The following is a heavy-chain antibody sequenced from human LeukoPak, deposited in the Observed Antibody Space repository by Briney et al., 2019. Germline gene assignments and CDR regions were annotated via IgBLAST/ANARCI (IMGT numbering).Heavy chain of an antibody. CDR3: AIWTSGNY. V-gene: IGHV3-7*01. D-gene: IGHD1-1*01. J-gene: IGHJ4*02. Sequence: MWLPPGPGMGLEWVANMDPSGSQKRYVDSVKGRFTISKDNPGTSLYLEMYSLRAEDTAIYYCAIWTSGNYWGQGTLVTVSS. CDR2: MDPSGSQK.